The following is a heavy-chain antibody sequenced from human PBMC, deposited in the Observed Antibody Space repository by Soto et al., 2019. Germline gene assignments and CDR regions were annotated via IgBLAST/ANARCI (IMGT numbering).Heavy chain of an antibody. D-gene: IGHD2-15*01. CDR3: AREKYGGYFDY. V-gene: IGHV1-2*02. J-gene: IGHJ4*02. CDR2: INPNSGGT. Sequence: GASVKVSCKASGYTFTGYYMHWVRQAPGQGLEWMGWINPNSGGTNYAQKFQGRVTMTRNTSISTAYMELSSLRSEDTAVYYCAREKYGGYFDYWGQGTLVTVSS. CDR1: GYTFTGYY.